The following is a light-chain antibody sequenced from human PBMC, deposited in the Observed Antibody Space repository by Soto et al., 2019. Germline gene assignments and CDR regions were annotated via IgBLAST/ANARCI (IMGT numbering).Light chain of an antibody. J-gene: IGLJ1*01. CDR1: SSDVGGYNY. V-gene: IGLV2-14*01. Sequence: QSALTQPASVSGPPGQSITISCTGTSSDVGGYNYVSWYQHHPGKAPKLMIYEVSNRPSGVSNRFSGSKSGNTASLTISGLQAEDEADYYCASYTSSISYVFGTGTKLTVL. CDR3: ASYTSSISYV. CDR2: EVS.